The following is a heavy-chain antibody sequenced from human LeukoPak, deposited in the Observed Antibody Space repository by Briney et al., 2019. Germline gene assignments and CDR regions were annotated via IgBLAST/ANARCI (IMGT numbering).Heavy chain of an antibody. CDR1: GFTFSSYA. CDR2: ISGSGGSP. CDR3: AKEPPSTVTTIYYFDY. J-gene: IGHJ4*02. Sequence: GGSLRLFCAASGFTFSSYAMSWVRQAPGKGLEWVSAISGSGGSPYYADSVKGRFTISRDNSKNTLYLQMNSLRAEDTAVYCCAKEPPSTVTTIYYFDYWGQGTLVTVSS. D-gene: IGHD4-11*01. V-gene: IGHV3-23*01.